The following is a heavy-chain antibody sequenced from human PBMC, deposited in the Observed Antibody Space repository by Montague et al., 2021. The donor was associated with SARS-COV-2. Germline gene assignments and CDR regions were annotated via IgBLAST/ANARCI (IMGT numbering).Heavy chain of an antibody. V-gene: IGHV4-59*01. Sequence: SETLSLTCTVSGGSISSYYWSWIRQPPGKGLEWIGYIYYSGSTNYNPSLKSRVTISVDTSKNQFSLKLSSVTAADTAVYYCARDCRVGGVTVAAFDIWGQGTMVTVSS. CDR3: ARDCRVGGVTVAAFDI. CDR2: IYYSGST. J-gene: IGHJ3*02. CDR1: GGSISSYY. D-gene: IGHD3-16*01.